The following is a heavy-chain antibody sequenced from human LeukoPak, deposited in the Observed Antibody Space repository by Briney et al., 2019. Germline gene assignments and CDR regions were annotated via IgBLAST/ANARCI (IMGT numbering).Heavy chain of an antibody. D-gene: IGHD6-19*01. CDR2: INSDGSTT. CDR1: GFTFSSYW. Sequence: QPGGPLRLSCAASGFTFSSYWMHWVRQAPGKGVVGVSRINSDGSTTSYADSVKGRFTVSRDNAKDTLYLQMNSLRAEDTAVYYCARVFSSGWYLDSWGQGTLVTVSS. CDR3: ARVFSSGWYLDS. J-gene: IGHJ5*01. V-gene: IGHV3-74*01.